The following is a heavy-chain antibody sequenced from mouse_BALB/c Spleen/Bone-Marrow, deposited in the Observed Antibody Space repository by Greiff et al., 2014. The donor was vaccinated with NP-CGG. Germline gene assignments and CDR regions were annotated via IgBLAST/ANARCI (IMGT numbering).Heavy chain of an antibody. D-gene: IGHD3-3*01. V-gene: IGHV3-1*02. CDR2: IHYSGGA. CDR3: ARGGLDFDY. CDR1: GYSITSGYT. J-gene: IGHJ2*01. Sequence: VQLQQSGPDLVRPSQSLSLTCTVTGYSITSGYTWHWIRQSPGNKLEWMGDIHYSGGANYNPSLKSRISITRDTSKNHFFLQLNSVTTEDTATYYCARGGLDFDYWGQGATLTVSS.